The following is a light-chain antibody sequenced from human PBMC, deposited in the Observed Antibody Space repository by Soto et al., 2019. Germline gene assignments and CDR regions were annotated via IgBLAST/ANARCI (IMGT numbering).Light chain of an antibody. J-gene: IGLJ1*01. CDR2: EVR. Sequence: QSVLTQPPSVSGSPGQSVTISCTGTSSDVGSYNRVSWYQQPPGTAPKLMIYEVRNRPSGVPDRFSGSKSGNTASLTISGLQAEDEADYYGSSFTSSSTYVFGTGTKLTVL. V-gene: IGLV2-18*02. CDR3: SSFTSSSTYV. CDR1: SSDVGSYNR.